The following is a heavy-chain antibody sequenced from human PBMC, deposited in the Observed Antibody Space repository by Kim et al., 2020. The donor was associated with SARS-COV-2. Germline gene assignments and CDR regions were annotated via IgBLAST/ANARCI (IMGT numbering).Heavy chain of an antibody. CDR3: ARSYW. J-gene: IGHJ2*01. CDR1: EFTFSSHG. Sequence: GGSLRLSCAASEFTFSSHGMNWVRQAPGKGLEWVSFISTTGSRIYYAESVKGRFTISRDDAKETLYLQMKSLRVEDTAIYYCARSYW. CDR2: ISTTGSRI. V-gene: IGHV3-21*01.